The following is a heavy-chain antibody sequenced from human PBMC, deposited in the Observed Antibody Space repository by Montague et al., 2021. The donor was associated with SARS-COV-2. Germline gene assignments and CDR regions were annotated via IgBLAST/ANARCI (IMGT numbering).Heavy chain of an antibody. D-gene: IGHD5-24*01. CDR3: ARDQGRWLQPGVYFDY. V-gene: IGHV4-59*01. J-gene: IGHJ4*02. CDR2: IYYSGST. CDR1: GGPISSYY. Sequence: SETLSLTCTVSGGPISSYYWSWIRQPPGKGLEWIGYIYYSGSTNYNPSLKSRVTISVDTSKNQFSLKLSSVTAADTAVYYCARDQGRWLQPGVYFDYWGQGTLVTVSS.